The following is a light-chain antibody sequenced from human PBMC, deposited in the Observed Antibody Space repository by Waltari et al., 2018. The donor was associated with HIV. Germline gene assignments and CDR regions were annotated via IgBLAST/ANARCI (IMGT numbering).Light chain of an antibody. CDR2: DAS. CDR1: QNVSSY. V-gene: IGKV3-11*01. Sequence: EIVLTQSPASLSLSPGERGTLSCRASQNVSSYLAWYQQKPGQAPRLLIYDASNRATGIPARFSGSGSGTDFTLTISSLGPEDFAVYYCQQRSNWPLIFGGGTKVEIK. CDR3: QQRSNWPLI. J-gene: IGKJ4*01.